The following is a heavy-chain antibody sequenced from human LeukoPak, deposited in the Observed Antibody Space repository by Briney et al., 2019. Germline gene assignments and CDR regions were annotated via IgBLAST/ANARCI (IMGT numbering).Heavy chain of an antibody. CDR2: ISWNSGII. Sequence: GGSLRLSCAASGVTFDDYAMHWVRQAPGKGLGWVSGISWNSGIIAYADSVKGRFTISRDNAKNSLYLQMNSLRADDTAVYSCARFAAGGSYYYYMDVWGKGTTVIVSS. J-gene: IGHJ6*03. V-gene: IGHV3-9*01. CDR1: GVTFDDYA. D-gene: IGHD3-10*01. CDR3: ARFAAGGSYYYYMDV.